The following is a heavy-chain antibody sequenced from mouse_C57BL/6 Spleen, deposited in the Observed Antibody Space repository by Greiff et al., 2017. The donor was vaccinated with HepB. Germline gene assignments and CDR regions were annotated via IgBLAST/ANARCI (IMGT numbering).Heavy chain of an antibody. CDR3: ASPFTTNYAMDY. CDR2: ISYDGSN. J-gene: IGHJ4*01. V-gene: IGHV3-6*01. D-gene: IGHD1-1*01. CDR1: GYSITSGYY. Sequence: EVKLQESGPGLVKPSQSLSLTCSVTGYSITSGYYWNWIRQFPGNKLEWMGYISYDGSNNYNPSLKNRISITRDTSKNQFFLKLNSVTTEDTATYYCASPFTTNYAMDYWGQGTSVTVSS.